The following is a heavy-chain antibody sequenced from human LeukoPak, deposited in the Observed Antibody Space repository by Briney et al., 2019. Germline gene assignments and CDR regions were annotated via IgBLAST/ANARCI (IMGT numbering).Heavy chain of an antibody. J-gene: IGHJ6*03. CDR1: GYTFTNYG. D-gene: IGHD3-10*01. CDR3: ARDGDGSGSYYNYYYMDV. V-gene: IGHV7-4-1*02. Sequence: ASVKVSCKASGYTFTNYGMNWVRQAPGQGLEWMGWINTNTGNPTYAQGFTGRFVFSLDTSVSTAYLQISSLKAEDTAVYYCARDGDGSGSYYNYYYMDVWGKGTTVTVSS. CDR2: INTNTGNP.